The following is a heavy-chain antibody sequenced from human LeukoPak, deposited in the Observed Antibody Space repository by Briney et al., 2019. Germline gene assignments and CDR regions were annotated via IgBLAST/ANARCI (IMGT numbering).Heavy chain of an antibody. V-gene: IGHV3-23*01. CDR3: AKSSLVVVTAGDY. D-gene: IGHD2-21*02. CDR1: GFTFSSYA. Sequence: PGGSLRLSCAASGFTFSSYAMSWVRQAPGKGLEGVSAISGSGGSTYYADSVKGRFTISRDNSKNTLYLQMNSLRAEDTAVYDCAKSSLVVVTAGDYWGQGTLVTVSS. CDR2: ISGSGGST. J-gene: IGHJ4*02.